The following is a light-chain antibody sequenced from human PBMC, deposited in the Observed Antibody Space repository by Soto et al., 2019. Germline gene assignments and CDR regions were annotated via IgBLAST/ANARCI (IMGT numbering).Light chain of an antibody. J-gene: IGLJ2*01. CDR2: LDSDGSH. CDR3: QTWGTGIVV. CDR1: SGHSSYA. Sequence: QAVVTQSPPASASLGASVNLTCTLSSGHSSYAIAWHQQQPEKGPRYLMKLDSDGSHSKGDGIPDRFSGSSSGAERYLTISSLQSEDEADYYCQTWGTGIVVFGGGTKLTVL. V-gene: IGLV4-69*01.